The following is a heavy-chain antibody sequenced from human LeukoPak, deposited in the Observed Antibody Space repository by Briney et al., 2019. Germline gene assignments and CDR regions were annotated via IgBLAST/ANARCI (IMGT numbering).Heavy chain of an antibody. Sequence: GGSLRLSCAASGFTFSDYYMSWIRQAPGKGLEWVSYISSSGSTIYYADSVKGRFTISRDNAKNSLYLQMNSLRAEDTAVYYCAREIVVVVGTHAIDAFDIWGQGTMVTVSS. CDR1: GFTFSDYY. CDR2: ISSSGSTI. CDR3: AREIVVVVGTHAIDAFDI. D-gene: IGHD2-15*01. V-gene: IGHV3-11*04. J-gene: IGHJ3*02.